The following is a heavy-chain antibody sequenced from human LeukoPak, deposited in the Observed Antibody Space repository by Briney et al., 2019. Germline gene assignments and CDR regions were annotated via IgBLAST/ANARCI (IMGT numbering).Heavy chain of an antibody. Sequence: PSETLSLTCTVSGGSISSYHWSWSRQPPGKGLEWIGYIYYSGSTNYNPSLKSRVTISVDTSKNQFSLKLSSVTAADTAVYYCARVLTIDYGDYVGPSGWFDPWGQGTLVTVSS. CDR2: IYYSGST. CDR3: ARVLTIDYGDYVGPSGWFDP. D-gene: IGHD4-17*01. V-gene: IGHV4-59*01. CDR1: GGSISSYH. J-gene: IGHJ5*02.